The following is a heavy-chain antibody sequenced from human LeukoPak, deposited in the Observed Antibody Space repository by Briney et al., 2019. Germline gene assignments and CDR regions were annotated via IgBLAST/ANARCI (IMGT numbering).Heavy chain of an antibody. V-gene: IGHV4-34*01. CDR1: GGTLPSSGYY. D-gene: IGHD2-15*01. CDR2: INHSGST. J-gene: IGHJ6*03. Sequence: SETLSLTCTVSGGTLPSSGYYWSWIRQPPGKGLEWIGEINHSGSTNYNPSLKSRVTISVDTSKNQFSLKLSSVTAADTAVYYCARTRYCSGGSCCNPASNYYYYYYMDVWGKGTTVTVS. CDR3: ARTRYCSGGSCCNPASNYYYYYYMDV.